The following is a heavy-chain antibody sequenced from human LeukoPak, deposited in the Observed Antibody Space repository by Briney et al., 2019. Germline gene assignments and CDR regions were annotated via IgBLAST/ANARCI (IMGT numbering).Heavy chain of an antibody. CDR3: GKDKSFYAPGDY. J-gene: IGHJ4*02. CDR1: GFSFDHYA. V-gene: IGHV3-9*01. D-gene: IGHD2/OR15-2a*01. CDR2: ISRNSGSI. Sequence: GRSLRLSCAASGFSFDHYAMRWVRQAPGKGLEWLSVISRNSGSIGYAPSVRGPFPISRDNANNSLFLQMNSLRAEDTALYYCGKDKSFYAPGDYWGQGTLVTVSS.